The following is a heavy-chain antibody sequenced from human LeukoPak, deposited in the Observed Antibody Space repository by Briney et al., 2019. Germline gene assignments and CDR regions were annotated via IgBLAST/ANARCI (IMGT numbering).Heavy chain of an antibody. CDR3: ARDRQYYYDSSGYYVY. CDR1: GFTFSSYW. D-gene: IGHD3-22*01. Sequence: GGSLRLSCAASGFTFSSYWMDWVRQAPGKGLVWVSRIKSDGRTTTYADSVKGRFTISRDNAKNTLYLQMNSLRAEDTAVYYCARDRQYYYDSSGYYVYWGQGTLVTVSS. J-gene: IGHJ4*02. V-gene: IGHV3-74*01. CDR2: IKSDGRTT.